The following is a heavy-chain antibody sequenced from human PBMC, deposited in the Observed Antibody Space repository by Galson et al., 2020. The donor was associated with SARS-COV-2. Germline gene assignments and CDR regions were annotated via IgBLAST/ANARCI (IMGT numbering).Heavy chain of an antibody. V-gene: IGHV1-58*02. CDR1: GFTFTSSD. CDR3: AAVRYFDWLCLADV. D-gene: IGHD3-9*01. CDR2: IVVGSGNT. Sequence: SVKVSCKASGFTFTSSDMQWVRQARGQRLEWIGWIVVGSGNTNYGQKFQERVTITRDRSTRTAYMELSSLRSEDTAVYYCAAVRYFDWLCLADVWGKGARVTGSS. J-gene: IGHJ6*04.